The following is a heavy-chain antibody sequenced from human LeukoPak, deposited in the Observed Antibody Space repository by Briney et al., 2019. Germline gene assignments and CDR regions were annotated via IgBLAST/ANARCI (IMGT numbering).Heavy chain of an antibody. J-gene: IGHJ3*01. CDR1: GYTFSSYG. D-gene: IGHD1-14*01. Sequence: GASVKVSCKASGYTFSSYGISWVRQAPGQGLEWVGWINTYNGNTNYAQKLWGRVTMTTDISTSTAYMELRSLISDDTAVYYCARRGPEDAFDFWGQGTMVTVSS. CDR2: INTYNGNT. V-gene: IGHV1-18*01. CDR3: ARRGPEDAFDF.